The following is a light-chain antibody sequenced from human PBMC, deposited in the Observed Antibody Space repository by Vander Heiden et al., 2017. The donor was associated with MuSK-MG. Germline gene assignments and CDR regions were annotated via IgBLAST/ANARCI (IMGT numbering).Light chain of an antibody. CDR3: QQSYTTPRT. J-gene: IGKJ3*01. CDR1: QSISNY. V-gene: IGKV1-39*01. CDR2: AAS. Sequence: DLKMTQPPSSLSASAGDRVTLPCRASQSISNYLKWYQQKPGKAHKVLIDAASSLQSGLPSRCSGGGSGKDFTLTISSLQPEDFATHYCQQSYTTPRTFGPGTKVDIK.